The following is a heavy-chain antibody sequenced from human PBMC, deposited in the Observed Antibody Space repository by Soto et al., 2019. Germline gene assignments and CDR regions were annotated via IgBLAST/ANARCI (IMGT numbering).Heavy chain of an antibody. V-gene: IGHV4-59*01. CDR3: AREGHGGHGMDV. CDR1: GGSISSYY. Sequence: QVQLQESGPGLVKPSETLSLTCTVSGGSISSYYWSWIRQPPGKGLEWIGYIYYSGSTNYNPSLRRRVTRSVDTSQTQCSLKLSAVTAADTAVYYCAREGHGGHGMDVWGQGTTVTVSS. D-gene: IGHD2-15*01. CDR2: IYYSGST. J-gene: IGHJ6*02.